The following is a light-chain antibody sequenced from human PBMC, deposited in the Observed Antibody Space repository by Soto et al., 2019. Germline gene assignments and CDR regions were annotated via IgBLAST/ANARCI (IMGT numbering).Light chain of an antibody. CDR2: EGS. CDR3: CSYAGSSTYV. V-gene: IGLV2-23*01. CDR1: SSDVGGYNY. Sequence: QSVLTQPASVSGSPGQSITISCTGTSSDVGGYNYVSWYQQHPGKAPKLMIYEGSKRPSGVSNRFSGSKSGNTASLTISGLQAEDEADYYCCSYAGSSTYVVGTGTKLTVL. J-gene: IGLJ1*01.